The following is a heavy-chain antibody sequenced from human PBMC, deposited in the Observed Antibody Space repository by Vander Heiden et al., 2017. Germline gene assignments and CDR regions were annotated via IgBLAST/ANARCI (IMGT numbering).Heavy chain of an antibody. J-gene: IGHJ4*02. D-gene: IGHD3-10*01. CDR3: ARDYFGSGTYFVY. V-gene: IGHV1-46*01. CDR2: INPSGGST. Sequence: QVQLVQSGAEVKKPGASVQVSCQASGYTFTSYYLHWVRQAPGQGLEGMGIINPSGGSTSYAQKFQGRVTMTRDTSTSTVYMEVSSLGSEDTAVYYCARDYFGSGTYFVYWGQGTLVTVSS. CDR1: GYTFTSYY.